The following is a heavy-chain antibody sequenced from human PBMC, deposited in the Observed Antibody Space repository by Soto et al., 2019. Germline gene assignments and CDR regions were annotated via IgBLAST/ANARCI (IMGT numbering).Heavy chain of an antibody. V-gene: IGHV3-53*01. CDR1: GLTVSGKKY. CDR2: VYDVDGT. CDR3: ASWLQREHAYDV. J-gene: IGHJ3*01. D-gene: IGHD1-1*01. Sequence: DVQLVESGGGLIQPGGSLRLSCAASGLTVSGKKYIAWVRRAPGKGLEWVSGVYDVDGTYYADSVKGRFTISRDTSKTIVFLEMNDLRPDDTAVYYCASWLQREHAYDVWGLGTTVTVSS.